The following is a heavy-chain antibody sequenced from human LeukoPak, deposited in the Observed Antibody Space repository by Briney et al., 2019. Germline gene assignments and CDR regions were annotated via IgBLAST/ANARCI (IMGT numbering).Heavy chain of an antibody. Sequence: GGSLRLSFAASGFTFCSYALSWVRQAPGKGVEWVSAISGSGGSTYYADSVKGRFTISRDNSKNTLYLQMNSLRAEDTAVYYCVKSWGAFDIWGQGTMVTVSS. CDR1: GFTFCSYA. CDR3: VKSWGAFDI. D-gene: IGHD6-13*01. CDR2: ISGSGGST. V-gene: IGHV3-23*01. J-gene: IGHJ3*02.